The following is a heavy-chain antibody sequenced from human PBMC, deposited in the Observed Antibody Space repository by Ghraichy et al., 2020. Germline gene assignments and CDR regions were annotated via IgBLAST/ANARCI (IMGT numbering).Heavy chain of an antibody. V-gene: IGHV6-1*01. CDR1: GDRVSSKTAA. CDR2: AYYRSKWYF. D-gene: IGHD3/OR15-3a*01. Sequence: SQTLSLTCTISGDRVSSKTAAWNCIRQSPLRGLEWLGRAYYRSKWYFNYASSVIGRLSVNPDTSKNQFSLQLNFVTLDDSAVYYCVRDSGLGLEALDIWGQGTMVTVS. J-gene: IGHJ3*02. CDR3: VRDSGLGLEALDI.